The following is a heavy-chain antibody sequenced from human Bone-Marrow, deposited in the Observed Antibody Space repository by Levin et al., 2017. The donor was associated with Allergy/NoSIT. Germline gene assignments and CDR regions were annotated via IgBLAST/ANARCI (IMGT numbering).Heavy chain of an antibody. Sequence: GESLKISCAASGFTVSSNFMIWVRQAPGKGLEWVSVVYSGGTTYYADSVKGRFTISRDNSKNTLYLQMNSLRVEDTAVYYCARADPTHYEFWSPYYPFDIWGQGTMVTVSS. CDR3: ARADPTHYEFWSPYYPFDI. J-gene: IGHJ3*02. CDR2: VYSGGTT. CDR1: GFTVSSNF. V-gene: IGHV3-53*01. D-gene: IGHD3-3*01.